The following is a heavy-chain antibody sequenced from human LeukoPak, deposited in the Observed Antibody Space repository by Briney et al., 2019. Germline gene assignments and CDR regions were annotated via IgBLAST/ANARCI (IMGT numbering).Heavy chain of an antibody. CDR3: ARENPSGYYNRPIDY. V-gene: IGHV4-39*07. Sequence: SETLSLTCTVSGGSISSSSYYWGWIRQPPGKGLEWIGSIYYSGSTYYNPSLKSRVTISVDTSKNQFSLKLSSVTAADTAIYYCARENPSGYYNRPIDYWGQGTLVTVSS. CDR1: GGSISSSSYY. D-gene: IGHD3-22*01. J-gene: IGHJ4*02. CDR2: IYYSGST.